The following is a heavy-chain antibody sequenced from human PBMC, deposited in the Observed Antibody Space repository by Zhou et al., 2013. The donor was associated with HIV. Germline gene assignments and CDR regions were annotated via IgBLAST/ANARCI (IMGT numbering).Heavy chain of an antibody. CDR3: ARGLVVVVAYDAFDI. D-gene: IGHD2-15*01. CDR1: GINFGSDG. Sequence: QVQLVQSGAEVRKPGASVKVSCKASGINFGSDGITWVRQAPGQGLEWMAGNIPIFGFVNVARNFRGRIRVTSDESTRTAYMELHNLRSDDTAVYYCARGLVVVVAYDAFDIWGQGTMVTVSS. J-gene: IGHJ3*02. V-gene: IGHV1-69*01. CDR2: NIPIFGFV.